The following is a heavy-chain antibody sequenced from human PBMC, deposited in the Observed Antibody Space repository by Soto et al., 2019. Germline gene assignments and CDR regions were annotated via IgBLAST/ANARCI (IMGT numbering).Heavy chain of an antibody. Sequence: PGGSLRLSCAASGFTFSTYPMHWVRQAPVKGLEWVAVISSDGNNKYYADSVKGRFTISRDNPKNTLYLQMNSLRAEDTAVYYCAKWRNYYDSSGYYPWGQGTQVTVSS. D-gene: IGHD3-22*01. CDR1: GFTFSTYP. V-gene: IGHV3-30-3*02. J-gene: IGHJ5*02. CDR3: AKWRNYYDSSGYYP. CDR2: ISSDGNNK.